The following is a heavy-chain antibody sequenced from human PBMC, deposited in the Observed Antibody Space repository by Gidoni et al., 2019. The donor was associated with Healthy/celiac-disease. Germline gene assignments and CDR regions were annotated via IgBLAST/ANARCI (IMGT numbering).Heavy chain of an antibody. J-gene: IGHJ5*02. D-gene: IGHD3-3*01. CDR2: IYYSGST. CDR3: ARVRYDFWSGYHNWFDP. V-gene: IGHV4-59*01. CDR1: GGAISSYY. Sequence: QVQLQESGPGLVKPSETLSLTCTVSGGAISSYYWSWIRQPPGKGLEWIGYIYYSGSTNYNPSLKIRVTISVDTSKNQFSLKLSSVTAADTAVYYCARVRYDFWSGYHNWFDPWGQGTLVTVSS.